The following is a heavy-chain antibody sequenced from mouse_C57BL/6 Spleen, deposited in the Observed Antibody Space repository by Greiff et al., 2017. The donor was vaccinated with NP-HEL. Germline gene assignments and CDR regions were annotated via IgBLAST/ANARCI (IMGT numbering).Heavy chain of an antibody. V-gene: IGHV1-61*01. CDR1: GYTFTSYW. J-gene: IGHJ2*01. CDR2: IYPSDSET. CDR3: ARGYYGSDYFDD. D-gene: IGHD1-1*01. Sequence: QVQLQQPGAELVRPGSSVKLSCKASGYTFTSYWMDWVKQRPGQGLEWIGNIYPSDSETHYNQKFKDKATLTVDKSSSTAYMQLSSLTSEDSAVYYCARGYYGSDYFDDWGKGTTVTVSS.